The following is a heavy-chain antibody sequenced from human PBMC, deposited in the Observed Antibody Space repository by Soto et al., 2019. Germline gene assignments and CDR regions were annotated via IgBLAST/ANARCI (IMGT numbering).Heavy chain of an antibody. CDR3: ARDSLKGVKGYDVMSGYYYGMDV. CDR1: GDSVSSNSAA. J-gene: IGHJ6*02. Sequence: PSQTLSLPCAISGDSVSSNSAAWNWIRQSPSRGLEWLGRTYYRSKWYNDYAVSVKSRITINPDTSKNQFSLQLNSVTPEDTAVYYCARDSLKGVKGYDVMSGYYYGMDVWGQGTTVTVSS. CDR2: TYYRSKWYN. V-gene: IGHV6-1*01. D-gene: IGHD5-12*01.